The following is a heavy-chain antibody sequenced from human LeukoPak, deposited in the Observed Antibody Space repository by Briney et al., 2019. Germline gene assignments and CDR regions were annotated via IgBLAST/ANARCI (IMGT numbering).Heavy chain of an antibody. V-gene: IGHV4-61*02. CDR2: IYTSGST. CDR1: GGSISSGSYY. J-gene: IGHJ3*02. CDR3: ARDSAHFWSSYAFDI. Sequence: PSETLSLTCTVSGGSISSGSYYWSWIRQPAGKGLEWIGRIYTSGSTNYNPSLKSRVTISVDTSKNQFSLKLSSVTAADTAVYYCARDSAHFWSSYAFDIWGQGTMVTVSS. D-gene: IGHD3-3*02.